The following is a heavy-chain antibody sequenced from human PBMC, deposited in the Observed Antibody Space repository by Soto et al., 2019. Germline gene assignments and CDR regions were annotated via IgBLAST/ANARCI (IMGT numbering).Heavy chain of an antibody. Sequence: GGSLRLSCAASGFTFSSYSMNWVRQAPGKGLEWVSYISSSSSTIYYADSVKGRFTISRDNSKNTLYLQMNSLRAEDTAVYYCAKELAYYDSSGYRDYYYYGMDVWGQGTTVTVSS. J-gene: IGHJ6*02. CDR2: ISSSSSTI. D-gene: IGHD3-22*01. V-gene: IGHV3-48*01. CDR3: AKELAYYDSSGYRDYYYYGMDV. CDR1: GFTFSSYS.